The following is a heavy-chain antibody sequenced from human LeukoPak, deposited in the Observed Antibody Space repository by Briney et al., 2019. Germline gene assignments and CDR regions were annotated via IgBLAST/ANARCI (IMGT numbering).Heavy chain of an antibody. CDR1: GYTFTSYA. V-gene: IGHV1-3*01. CDR3: ARDHYGSGSYYGDAFDI. D-gene: IGHD3-10*01. Sequence: AASVKVSCKASGYTFTSYAMHWVRQAPGQRLEWMGWINAGNGNTKYSQKFQGRVTITRDTSASTAYMELSSLRSEDTAVYYCARDHYGSGSYYGDAFDIWGQGIMVTVSS. J-gene: IGHJ3*02. CDR2: INAGNGNT.